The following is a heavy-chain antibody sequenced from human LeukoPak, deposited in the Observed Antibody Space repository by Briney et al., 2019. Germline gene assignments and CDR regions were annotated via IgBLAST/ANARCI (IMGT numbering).Heavy chain of an antibody. V-gene: IGHV1-2*02. CDR2: VNPGNGGT. CDR1: GYTFTAYS. J-gene: IGHJ4*02. D-gene: IGHD5-12*01. CDR3: ARDPDDPNVDIDY. Sequence: ASVKVSCEASGYTFTAYSVHWVRQAPGQGLEWMGWVNPGNGGTKYAQNFQGRVTMTRETSMNTAYMELSGLNSDDTAVYYCARDPDDPNVDIDYWGQGTLVTVSS.